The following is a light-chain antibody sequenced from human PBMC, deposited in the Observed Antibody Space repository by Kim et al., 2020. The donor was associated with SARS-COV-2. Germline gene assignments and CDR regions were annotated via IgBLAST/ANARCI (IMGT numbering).Light chain of an antibody. CDR1: TDMKNC. Sequence: VGDGDTITCQTSTDMKNCLNWYHQKPEKAPNLLIYDANNLETGVPSGFSGSGSGTDFTLTISSLQSEDIAMYSCQQYDNLPYTFGQGTKVDIK. CDR2: DAN. V-gene: IGKV1-33*01. J-gene: IGKJ2*01. CDR3: QQYDNLPYT.